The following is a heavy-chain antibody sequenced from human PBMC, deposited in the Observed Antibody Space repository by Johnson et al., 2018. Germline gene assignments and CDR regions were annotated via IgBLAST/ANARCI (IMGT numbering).Heavy chain of an antibody. CDR2: ISAFNGNT. CDR1: GYAFISYG. J-gene: IGHJ6*03. V-gene: IGHV1-18*01. CDR3: ARVQGVASSWHYYYMDV. Sequence: VQLVESGAEVKKPGASVEVSCTTSGYAFISYGISWVRQAPGQGFEWMGWISAFNGNTNSAQRLQGRVTMTTDTSTSTAYMELRNLRSDDTAGYYCARVQGVASSWHYYYMDVWGKGTTVNVSS. D-gene: IGHD6-13*01.